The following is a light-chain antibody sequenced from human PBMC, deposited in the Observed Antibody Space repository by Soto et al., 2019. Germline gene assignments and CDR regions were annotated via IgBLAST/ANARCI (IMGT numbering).Light chain of an antibody. CDR2: AAS. V-gene: IGKV1-39*01. Sequence: DIQMTQSPAPQSASVGDTVTITRRASQSISSYLNWYQQKPGKAPKLLIYAASSLQSGVPSRFSGSGSGTDFTLTISSLQPEDFATYYCQQSYSSITFGQGTRLEIK. CDR1: QSISSY. J-gene: IGKJ5*01. CDR3: QQSYSSIT.